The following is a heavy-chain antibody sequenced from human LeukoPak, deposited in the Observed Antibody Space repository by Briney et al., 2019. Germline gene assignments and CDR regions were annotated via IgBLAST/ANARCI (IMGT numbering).Heavy chain of an antibody. CDR1: GGSFSGYY. CDR3: ARGPDFWSGRNWFDP. Sequence: SETLSLTCAVYGGSFSGYYWSWLRQPPGKGLEWIGEINHSGSTNYNPSLKSRVTISVDTSKNQFSLKLSSVTAADTAVYYCARGPDFWSGRNWFDPWGQGTLVTVSS. J-gene: IGHJ5*02. CDR2: INHSGST. D-gene: IGHD3-3*01. V-gene: IGHV4-34*01.